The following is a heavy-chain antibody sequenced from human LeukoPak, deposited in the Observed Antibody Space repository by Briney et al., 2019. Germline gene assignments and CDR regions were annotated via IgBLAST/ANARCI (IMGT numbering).Heavy chain of an antibody. CDR1: GFTFSSYW. Sequence: GGSLRLSCAASGFTFSSYWMSWGRQAPGKGLEWVANIRQDGIDKYYVDSVKGRFIISRDNAKNSLYLQMNSLRVEDTAVYYCARGGEWFDTWGQGTRVTVSS. CDR3: ARGGEWFDT. D-gene: IGHD2-21*01. CDR2: IRQDGIDK. V-gene: IGHV3-7*01. J-gene: IGHJ5*02.